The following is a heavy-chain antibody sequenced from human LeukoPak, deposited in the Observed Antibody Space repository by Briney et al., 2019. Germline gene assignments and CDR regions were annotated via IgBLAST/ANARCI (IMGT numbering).Heavy chain of an antibody. CDR1: GGSFSGYY. CDR2: INHSGST. CDR3: ARMRCSSTSCCYYYYYYMDV. J-gene: IGHJ6*03. V-gene: IGHV4-34*01. D-gene: IGHD2-2*01. Sequence: SETLSLTCAVYGGSFSGYYWSWIRQPPGKGLEWIGEINHSGSTNYNPSLKSRVTISVDTSKNQFSLKLSSVTAADTAVYYCARMRCSSTSCCYYYYYYMDVWGKGTTVTVSS.